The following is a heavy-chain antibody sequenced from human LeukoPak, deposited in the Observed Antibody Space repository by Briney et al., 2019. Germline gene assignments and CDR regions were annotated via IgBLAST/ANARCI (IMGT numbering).Heavy chain of an antibody. CDR1: GFTFSTYG. J-gene: IGHJ6*03. CDR2: INNSGGNT. V-gene: IGHV3-23*01. Sequence: GGTLRLSCAASGFTFSTYGMSWVRQAPGKGLEWVSSINNSGGNTYYADSVKGRLTISRDNSKNTLYLQMNSLRAEDTAVYYCAKLSGYAVDYYYYYMDVWGRGTTVTISS. D-gene: IGHD5-12*01. CDR3: AKLSGYAVDYYYYYMDV.